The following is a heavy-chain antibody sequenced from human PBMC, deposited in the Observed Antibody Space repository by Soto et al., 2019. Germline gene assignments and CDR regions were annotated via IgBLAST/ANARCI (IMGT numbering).Heavy chain of an antibody. CDR3: ARAGLTTLELATNY. CDR1: GYTXTPYY. D-gene: IGHD5-12*01. Sequence: SXKVSFKASGYTXTPYYINLVRQAPGQGLEWMGWIHPNNCATRFAQKFQGRVTMTRDMSISTAYMELSSLRSYDTAIYHCARAGLTTLELATNYWGQGTLGTVS. V-gene: IGHV1-2*02. J-gene: IGHJ4*01. CDR2: IHPNNCAT.